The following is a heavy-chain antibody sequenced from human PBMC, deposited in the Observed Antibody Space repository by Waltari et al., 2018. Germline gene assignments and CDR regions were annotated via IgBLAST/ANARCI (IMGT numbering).Heavy chain of an antibody. CDR3: VWWAGPEDGMDV. V-gene: IGHV1-24*01. D-gene: IGHD2-21*01. CDR1: GYTLTELS. J-gene: IGHJ6*02. CDR2: FDPEDGET. Sequence: QVQLVQSGAEVKKPGASVKVSCKVSGYTLTELSMHWVRQAPGKGLEWMGGFDPEDGETRYAQKFQGRVTMTEDTSTDTAYMGLSSLRSEDTAVYYCVWWAGPEDGMDVWGQGTTVTASS.